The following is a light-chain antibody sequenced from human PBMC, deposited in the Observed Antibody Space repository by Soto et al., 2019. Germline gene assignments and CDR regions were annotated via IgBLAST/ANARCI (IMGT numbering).Light chain of an antibody. CDR2: EVT. CDR1: SSDVGAYNF. J-gene: IGLJ1*01. V-gene: IGLV2-14*01. Sequence: QSVLTRPASVSGSPGQSITISCTGTSSDVGAYNFVSWYQHHPGRAPKLIIYEVTIRPSGVSNRFSGSKSGNTASLTISGLQAEDEADYYCSSYTTSAPYVFGSGTKLTVL. CDR3: SSYTTSAPYV.